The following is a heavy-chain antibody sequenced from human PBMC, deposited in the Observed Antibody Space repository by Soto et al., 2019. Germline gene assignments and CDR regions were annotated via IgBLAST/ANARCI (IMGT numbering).Heavy chain of an antibody. CDR3: AKNPQWLARRPSYFDY. CDR1: GFTFSSYA. J-gene: IGHJ4*02. Sequence: HPGGSLRLSCAASGFTFSSYAMSWVRQAPGKGLEWVSAISGSGGSTYYADSVKGRFTISRDNSKNTLYLQMNSLRAEDTAVYYCAKNPQWLARRPSYFDYWGQGTLVTIYS. D-gene: IGHD3-22*01. V-gene: IGHV3-23*01. CDR2: ISGSGGST.